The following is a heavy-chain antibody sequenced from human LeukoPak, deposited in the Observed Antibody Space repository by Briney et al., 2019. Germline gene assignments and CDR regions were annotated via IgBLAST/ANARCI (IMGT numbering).Heavy chain of an antibody. V-gene: IGHV4-31*03. CDR3: ARVFGGPHYNWFDP. CDR2: IYYSGST. Sequence: PSQTLPLTCTVSGGSISSGGYYWSWIRQHPGKGLEWIGYIYYSGSTYYNPSFKSRLTISVDTSKNQFSLKLSSVTAADTAVYYCARVFGGPHYNWFDPWGQGTLVTVSS. D-gene: IGHD3-10*01. J-gene: IGHJ5*02. CDR1: GGSISSGGYY.